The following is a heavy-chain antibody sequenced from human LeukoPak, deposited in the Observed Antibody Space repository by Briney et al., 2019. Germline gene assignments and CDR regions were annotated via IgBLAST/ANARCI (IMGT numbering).Heavy chain of an antibody. V-gene: IGHV4-4*07. CDR1: GGSISSYY. CDR2: IYTSGGT. Sequence: SETLSLTCTVSGGSISSYYWSWIRQPAGKGLEWIGRIYTSGGTNYNPSLKSRVTMSVDTSKNQFSLKLSSVTAADTAVYYCARGAGFYYDSSNWFDPWGQGTLVTVSS. D-gene: IGHD3-22*01. CDR3: ARGAGFYYDSSNWFDP. J-gene: IGHJ5*02.